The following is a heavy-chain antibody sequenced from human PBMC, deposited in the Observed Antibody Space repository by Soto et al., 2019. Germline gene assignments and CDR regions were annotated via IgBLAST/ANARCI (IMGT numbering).Heavy chain of an antibody. D-gene: IGHD6-13*01. CDR1: GYTFTSYA. CDR2: INAGNGNT. Sequence: ASVKVSCKASGYTFTSYAMHWVRQAPGQRLEWMGWINAGNGNTKYSQKFQGRVTTTRDTSASTAYMELSSLRSEDTAVYYCARGIAAAGTGNWFDPWGQGALVTVSS. V-gene: IGHV1-3*01. J-gene: IGHJ5*02. CDR3: ARGIAAAGTGNWFDP.